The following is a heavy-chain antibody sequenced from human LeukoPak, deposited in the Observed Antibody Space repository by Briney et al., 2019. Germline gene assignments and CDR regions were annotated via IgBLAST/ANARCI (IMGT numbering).Heavy chain of an antibody. D-gene: IGHD2-2*01. CDR3: AKGLEYQLLVGDDYYGMDV. Sequence: TGGSLRLSCAASGFTFSNYAMSWVRQAPGQGLEWVSVVSGSGGSTFYADSVKGRFTISRDNSKNTLYLQMNSLRAEDTAIYDCAKGLEYQLLVGDDYYGMDVWGQGTTVTVSS. CDR1: GFTFSNYA. V-gene: IGHV3-23*01. J-gene: IGHJ6*02. CDR2: VSGSGGST.